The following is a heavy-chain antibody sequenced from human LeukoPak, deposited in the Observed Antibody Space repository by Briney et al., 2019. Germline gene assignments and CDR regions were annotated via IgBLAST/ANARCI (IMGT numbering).Heavy chain of an antibody. J-gene: IGHJ4*02. CDR2: VYYISST. CDR3: ARTQSQSGSYRYYYGY. CDR1: GASVGSAGYH. D-gene: IGHD1-26*01. Sequence: SETLSLTCSVSGASVGSAGYHWSWIRQPPGGGLEWVGYVYYISSTNYNPSLKSRVTMSVDPSRNQFSLKLNSVTAADTAVYYCARTQSQSGSYRYYYGYWGQGTPVTVSS. V-gene: IGHV4-61*08.